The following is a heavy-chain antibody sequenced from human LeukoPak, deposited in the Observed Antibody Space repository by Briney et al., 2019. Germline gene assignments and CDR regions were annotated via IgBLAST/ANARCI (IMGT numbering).Heavy chain of an antibody. V-gene: IGHV1-46*01. CDR1: GFTFSSYA. D-gene: IGHD5-18*01. CDR2: INPSGGST. Sequence: GRSLRLSCAASGFTFSSYAMHWVRQAPGQGLEWMGIINPSGGSTSYAQKFQGRVTMTRDTSTSTVYMELSSLRSEDTAVYYCAKSLTSRGYSYGPDYWGQGTLVTVSS. CDR3: AKSLTSRGYSYGPDY. J-gene: IGHJ4*02.